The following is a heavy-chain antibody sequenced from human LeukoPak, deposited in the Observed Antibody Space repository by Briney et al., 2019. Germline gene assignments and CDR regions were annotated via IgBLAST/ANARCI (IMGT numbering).Heavy chain of an antibody. D-gene: IGHD6-6*01. CDR3: AISPEYSSSSGDY. CDR2: IYYSGST. CDR1: GGSISSSSSY. V-gene: IGHV4-39*01. J-gene: IGHJ4*02. Sequence: PSETLSLTCTVSGGSISSSSSYWGWIRQPPGKGLEWIGSIYYSGSTYYNPSLKSRVTISVDTSKNQFSLKLISVTAADTAVYYCAISPEYSSSSGDYWGQGTLVTVSS.